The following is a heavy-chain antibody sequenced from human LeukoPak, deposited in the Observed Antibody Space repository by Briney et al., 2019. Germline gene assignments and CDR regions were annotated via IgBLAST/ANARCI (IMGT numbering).Heavy chain of an antibody. CDR3: ASCDYGDYVGGP. CDR1: GYTFTGYY. CDR2: INPNSGGT. Sequence: ASVKVSCKASGYTFTGYYMHWVRQAPGQGLEWMGGINPNSGGTNYAQKFQGRVTMTRDTSISTAYMELSRLRSDDTAVYYCASCDYGDYVGGPWGQGTLVTVSS. V-gene: IGHV1-2*02. J-gene: IGHJ5*02. D-gene: IGHD4-17*01.